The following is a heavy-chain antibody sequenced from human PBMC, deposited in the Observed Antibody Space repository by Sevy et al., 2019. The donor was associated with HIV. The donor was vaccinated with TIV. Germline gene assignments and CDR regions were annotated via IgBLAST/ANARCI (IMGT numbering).Heavy chain of an antibody. CDR2: IYYTGSS. V-gene: IGHV4-39*01. J-gene: IGHJ4*01. CDR1: GDSISSQSYY. CDR3: ARQVRFSGVIINHFDY. D-gene: IGHD3-3*01. Sequence: SETLSLTCTVSGDSISSQSYYWAWIRQSPGKGLEWNASIYYTGSSYYNLSLRGRVTISVDTSKEQISLKLSSVTAADTAVYFCARQVRFSGVIINHFDYWGHGTLVTVSS.